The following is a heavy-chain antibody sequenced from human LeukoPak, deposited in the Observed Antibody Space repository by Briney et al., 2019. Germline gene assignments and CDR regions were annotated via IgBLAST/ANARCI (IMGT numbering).Heavy chain of an antibody. V-gene: IGHV3-7*01. CDR2: IKHDGREK. J-gene: IGHJ4*02. CDR3: GYTNNFYH. D-gene: IGHD3-16*02. Sequence: PGGSLRLSCAASGITFSTSTMNWVRQAPGQGLEWVANIKHDGREKYYVDSVKGRFTISRDDDQNSLSLHMNSVRAEDTAVYYCGYTNNFYHWGQGALVVVSS. CDR1: GITFSTST.